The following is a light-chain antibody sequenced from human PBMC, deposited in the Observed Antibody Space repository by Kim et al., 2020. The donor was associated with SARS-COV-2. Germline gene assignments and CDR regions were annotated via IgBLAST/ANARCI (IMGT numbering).Light chain of an antibody. CDR1: QSVDNF. CDR3: QQRSKWPPFT. J-gene: IGKJ2*01. V-gene: IGKV3-11*01. Sequence: SPEETAILSCRASQSVDNFLAWYQQKPGQPPRLVIYDAFIRATDTPDRFSGSGYGTDFTLTINNLEPEDFAVYYCQQRSKWPPFTFGQGTKLEI. CDR2: DAF.